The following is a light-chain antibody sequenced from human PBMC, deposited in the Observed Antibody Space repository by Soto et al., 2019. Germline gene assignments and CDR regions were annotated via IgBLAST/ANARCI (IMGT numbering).Light chain of an antibody. V-gene: IGKV3-20*01. CDR2: GAP. J-gene: IGKJ1*01. CDR1: QSVSSN. CDR3: QPYASSPQWT. Sequence: EIVMAQSRSTLTVSPEERATRSWRASQSVSSNLGWYQQKPGQAPRLLIYGAPSRATGIPDRFSGSGSGTDFTLTISRLEPEDFAVYYWQPYASSPQWTFAQVTKV.